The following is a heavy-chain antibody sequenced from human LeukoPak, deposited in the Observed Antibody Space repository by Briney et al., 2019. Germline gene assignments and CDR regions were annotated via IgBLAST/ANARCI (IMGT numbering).Heavy chain of an antibody. CDR1: EYTFTAFY. D-gene: IGHD1-7*01. CDR2: INPNSGGT. V-gene: IGHV1-2*02. Sequence: ASVKVSCKASEYTFTAFYLHWVWQAPGQGLEWLGWINPNSGGTNYGQKFQGRVTMTMDTSISTAFMELSSLRSDDTGVYYCARSGLSGTRALGYYYYLDVWGKGTTVTVSS. J-gene: IGHJ6*03. CDR3: ARSGLSGTRALGYYYYLDV.